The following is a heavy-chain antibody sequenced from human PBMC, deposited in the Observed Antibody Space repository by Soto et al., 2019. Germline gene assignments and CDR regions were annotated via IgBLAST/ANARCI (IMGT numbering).Heavy chain of an antibody. CDR2: IIPIFGTA. CDR3: AISICGGDCYAFDI. J-gene: IGHJ3*02. CDR1: GGTFSSYA. V-gene: IGHV1-69*13. D-gene: IGHD2-21*02. Sequence: ASLKVSCKASGGTFSSYAISWVRQAPGQGLEWMGGIIPIFGTANYAQKFQGRVTITADESTSTAYMELSSLRSEDTAVYYCAISICGGDCYAFDIWGQGTMVTVSS.